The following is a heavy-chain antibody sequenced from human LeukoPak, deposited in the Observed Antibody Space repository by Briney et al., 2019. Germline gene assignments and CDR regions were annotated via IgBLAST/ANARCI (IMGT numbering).Heavy chain of an antibody. CDR1: GGSFSGYY. V-gene: IGHV4-34*01. D-gene: IGHD6-13*01. CDR3: AREGAIAAALDY. CDR2: INHSGST. J-gene: IGHJ4*02. Sequence: SETLSLTCAVYGGSFSGYYWSWIRQPPGKGLEWIGEINHSGSTNYNPSLKSRVTISVDTSKNQFSLKLSSVTAADTAVYYCAREGAIAAALDYWGQGTLVTVSS.